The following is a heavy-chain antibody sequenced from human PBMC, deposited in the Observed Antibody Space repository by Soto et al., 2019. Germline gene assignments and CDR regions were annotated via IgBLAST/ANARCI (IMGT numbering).Heavy chain of an antibody. Sequence: QVQLVESGGGVVQPGTSLRLSCVGSGFTFRSYVIHWVRQAPGKGLEWVALTSYDGSNNFYGDSVKGRFTIARHNSRNAVQLQRDSLRFEETARYYFARWGTRGGLDVWGQGTLVSVSS. V-gene: IGHV3-33*05. CDR1: GFTFRSYV. CDR3: ARWGTRGGLDV. J-gene: IGHJ4*02. CDR2: TSYDGSNN. D-gene: IGHD3-16*01.